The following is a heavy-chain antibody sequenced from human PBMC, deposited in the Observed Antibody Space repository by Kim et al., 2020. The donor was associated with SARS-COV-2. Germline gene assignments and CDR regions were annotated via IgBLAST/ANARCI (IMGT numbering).Heavy chain of an antibody. D-gene: IGHD6-19*01. CDR1: GFTFSSYG. V-gene: IGHV3-33*01. CDR3: ARDGAGTDAFDI. J-gene: IGHJ3*02. CDR2: IWYDGSNK. Sequence: LSLTCAASGFTFSSYGMHWVRQAPGKGLEWVAVIWYDGSNKYYADSVKGRFTISRDNSKNTLYLQMNSLRAEDTAVYYCARDGAGTDAFDIWGQGTMVTVSS.